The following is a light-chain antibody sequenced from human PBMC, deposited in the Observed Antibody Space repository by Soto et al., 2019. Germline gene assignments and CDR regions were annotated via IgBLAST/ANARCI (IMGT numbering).Light chain of an antibody. CDR3: SSYAGSHIIVV. Sequence: QSALTQPPSASGSPGQSVTISCTGTSSDVGGYNYVSWYQQHPGKAPKLMIFEVSKRPSGVPDRFSGSKSGNTASLTVSGLQAEDEADYYCSSYAGSHIIVVFGGGTKLTVL. CDR1: SSDVGGYNY. J-gene: IGLJ2*01. CDR2: EVS. V-gene: IGLV2-8*01.